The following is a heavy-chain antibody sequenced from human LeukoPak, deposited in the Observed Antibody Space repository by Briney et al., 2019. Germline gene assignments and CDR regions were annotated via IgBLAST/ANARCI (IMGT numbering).Heavy chain of an antibody. D-gene: IGHD2-2*01. V-gene: IGHV3-66*01. Sequence: GGSLRLSCAASVFTVSSNYMSWVRQAPGKGLEWVSVIYSGGSTYYADSVKDRFTISRDNSKNTLYLQMNSLRAEDTAVYYCASILGYCSSTSCYYYYGMDVWGQGTTVTVSS. J-gene: IGHJ6*02. CDR2: IYSGGST. CDR3: ASILGYCSSTSCYYYYGMDV. CDR1: VFTVSSNY.